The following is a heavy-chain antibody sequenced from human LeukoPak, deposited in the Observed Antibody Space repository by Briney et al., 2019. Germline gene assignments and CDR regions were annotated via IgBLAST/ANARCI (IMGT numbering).Heavy chain of an antibody. Sequence: SETLSLTCTVSGGPISSFYWSWIRQSPGKGLEWIGYNYYSGSANYNPPLKSRVTISVDASKNQFSLKLSSVTAADTAVYFCARHRDYYDTWGQGTLVTVSS. V-gene: IGHV4-59*01. CDR2: NYYSGSA. CDR3: ARHRDYYDT. D-gene: IGHD3-22*01. CDR1: GGPISSFY. J-gene: IGHJ5*02.